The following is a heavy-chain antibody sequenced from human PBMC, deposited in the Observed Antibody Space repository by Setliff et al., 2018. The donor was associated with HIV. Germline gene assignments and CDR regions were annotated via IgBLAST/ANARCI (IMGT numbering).Heavy chain of an antibody. D-gene: IGHD5-12*01. Sequence: SETLSLTCTVSGGSISSHYWSWIRQPPGKGLEWIGSIYKTGSTNYNPSLKSRVTISVDTSKNQFSLKLTSVAAADTAVYYCARARKRWLPLKKYYYGMDVWGLGTTVTVSS. CDR1: GGSISSHY. CDR2: IYKTGST. J-gene: IGHJ6*02. V-gene: IGHV4-59*11. CDR3: ARARKRWLPLKKYYYGMDV.